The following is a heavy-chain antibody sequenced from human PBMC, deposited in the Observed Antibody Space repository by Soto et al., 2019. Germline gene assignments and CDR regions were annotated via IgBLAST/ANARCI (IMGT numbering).Heavy chain of an antibody. CDR1: GGTFSSYA. J-gene: IGHJ5*02. CDR3: AIVLTGTATVNWFDP. D-gene: IGHD1-1*01. V-gene: IGHV1-69*13. Sequence: ASVKVSCKASGGTFSSYAISWMRQAPGQGLEWMGGIIPIFGTANYAQKFQGRVTITADESTSTAYMELSSLRSEDTAVYYCAIVLTGTATVNWFDPWGQGTLVTVSS. CDR2: IIPIFGTA.